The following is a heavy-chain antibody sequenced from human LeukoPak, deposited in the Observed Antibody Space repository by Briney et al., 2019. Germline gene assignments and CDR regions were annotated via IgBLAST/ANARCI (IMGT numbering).Heavy chain of an antibody. CDR1: GYTFTSYA. D-gene: IGHD6-13*01. CDR2: INAGNGNA. CDR3: ASGPYSSSWYFDY. J-gene: IGHJ4*02. Sequence: ASVTVSCKASGYTFTSYAMHWVRQAPGQRLEWMGWINAGNGNAKYSQKFQGRVTITRDTSASTAYIELSSLRSEDTAVYYCASGPYSSSWYFDYWGQGTLVTVSS. V-gene: IGHV1-3*01.